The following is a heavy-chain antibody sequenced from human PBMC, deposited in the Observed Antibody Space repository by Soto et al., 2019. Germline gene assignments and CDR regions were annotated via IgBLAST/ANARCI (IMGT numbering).Heavy chain of an antibody. V-gene: IGHV4-31*03. CDR2: IYYSGST. J-gene: IGHJ5*02. Sequence: TLSLPCTVSGGSISSGGYYWSWIRQHPGKVLEWIGYIYYSGSTYYNPSLKSRVTISVDTSKNQFSLKLSSVTAADTAVYYCARDTLGYCSTTSCLGGWFDTWGQGTLVTVSS. CDR3: ARDTLGYCSTTSCLGGWFDT. D-gene: IGHD2-2*01. CDR1: GGSISSGGYY.